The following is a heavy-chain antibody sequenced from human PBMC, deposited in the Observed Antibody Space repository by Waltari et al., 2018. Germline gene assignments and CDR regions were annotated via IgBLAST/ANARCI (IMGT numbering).Heavy chain of an antibody. CDR3: ARVARRTYRSPVPGRHYYYGMDV. Sequence: EEQLVESGGGLVKPGDSLRLSCAASGFTFSTYWMNWVRQAPGKGPLWVSRISSDASDTAYADSVKGRFTISRDNAKNTLYLQMNRLRAEDTAVYYCARVARRTYRSPVPGRHYYYGMDVWGQGTTVTVSS. CDR1: GFTFSTYW. V-gene: IGHV3-74*03. CDR2: ISSDASDT. J-gene: IGHJ6*02. D-gene: IGHD1-1*01.